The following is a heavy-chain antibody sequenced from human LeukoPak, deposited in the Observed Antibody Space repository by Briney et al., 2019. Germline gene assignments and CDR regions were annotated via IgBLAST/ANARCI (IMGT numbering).Heavy chain of an antibody. V-gene: IGHV1-2*06. Sequence: ASVKVSCKASGYTFTGYYMHWVRQAPGQGLEWMGRINPNSGGTNYAQKLQGRVTMTTDTSTSTAYMELRSLRSDDTAVYYRARGWRQDIVATIDDQHDYWGQGTLVTVSS. J-gene: IGHJ4*02. CDR1: GYTFTGYY. D-gene: IGHD5-12*01. CDR3: ARGWRQDIVATIDDQHDY. CDR2: INPNSGGT.